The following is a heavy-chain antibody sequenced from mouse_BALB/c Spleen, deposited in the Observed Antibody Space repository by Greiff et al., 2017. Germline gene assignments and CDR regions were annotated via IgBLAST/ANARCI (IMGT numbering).Heavy chain of an antibody. V-gene: IGHV2-6-7*01. CDR2: IWGDGST. CDR1: GFSLTGYG. Sequence: QVQLKQSGPGLVAPSQSLSITCTVSGFSLTGYGVNWVRQPPGKGLEWLGMIWGDGSTDYNSALKSRLSISKDNSKSQVFLKMNSLQTDDTARYYCATHGYDVGFAYWGQGTLVTVSA. J-gene: IGHJ3*01. CDR3: ATHGYDVGFAY. D-gene: IGHD2-2*01.